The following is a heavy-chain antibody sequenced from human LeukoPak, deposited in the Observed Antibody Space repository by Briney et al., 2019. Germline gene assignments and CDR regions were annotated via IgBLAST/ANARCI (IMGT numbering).Heavy chain of an antibody. CDR3: ARDRRGYYDSGSYYPLI. Sequence: ASVKVSCKASGYTFTAYYMHWARQAPGQGLEWMGWINPNSGGTNYAQKFQGRVTMTRDTSVSTAYMEVSRLRSDDTAVYYCARDRRGYYDSGSYYPLIWGQGTLVTVSS. CDR2: INPNSGGT. V-gene: IGHV1-2*02. CDR1: GYTFTAYY. J-gene: IGHJ4*02. D-gene: IGHD3-10*01.